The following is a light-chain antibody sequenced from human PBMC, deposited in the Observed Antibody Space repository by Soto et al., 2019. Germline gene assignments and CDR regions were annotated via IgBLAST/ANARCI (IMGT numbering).Light chain of an antibody. CDR1: QSISGTF. CDR2: GAS. J-gene: IGKJ5*01. CDR3: QQYGSSNT. V-gene: IGKV3-20*01. Sequence: VLTQSPDTLSLPPGERATLSCRAGQSISGTFLNWYQQKPGQAPRLLIYGASRRATGLPDRFSGSGSGTDFTLTISRLEPEDFAVYYCQQYGSSNTLGQGTRLEIK.